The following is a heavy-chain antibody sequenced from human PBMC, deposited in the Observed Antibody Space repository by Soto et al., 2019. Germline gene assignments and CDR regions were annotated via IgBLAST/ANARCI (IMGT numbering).Heavy chain of an antibody. CDR2: IYYSGST. Sequence: SETLSLTCTVSGGSISSYYWSWIRQPPGKGLEWIGYIYYSGSTNYNPSLKSRVTISVDTSKNQFSLKLSSVTAADTAVYYCARRRQNNWNYGPAPYYYMDVWGKGTTVTVSS. D-gene: IGHD1-7*01. CDR1: GGSISSYY. CDR3: ARRRQNNWNYGPAPYYYMDV. J-gene: IGHJ6*03. V-gene: IGHV4-59*08.